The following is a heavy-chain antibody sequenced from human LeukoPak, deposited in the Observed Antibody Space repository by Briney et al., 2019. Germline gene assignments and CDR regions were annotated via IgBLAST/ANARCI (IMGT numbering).Heavy chain of an antibody. CDR1: GYTFTSYG. V-gene: IGHV1-18*01. Sequence: ASVKVSCKASGYTFTSYGISWVRQAPGQGLEWMGRISAYNGNTNYAQKLQGRVTMTTDTSTSTAYMELRSLRSDDTAVYYCARDSYCTNGVCYGTFDYWGQGTLVTVSS. D-gene: IGHD2-8*01. J-gene: IGHJ4*02. CDR2: ISAYNGNT. CDR3: ARDSYCTNGVCYGTFDY.